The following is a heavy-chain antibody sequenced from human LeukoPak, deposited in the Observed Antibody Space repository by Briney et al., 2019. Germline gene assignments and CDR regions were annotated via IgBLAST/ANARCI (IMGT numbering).Heavy chain of an antibody. J-gene: IGHJ4*02. CDR2: ISWNSGSI. CDR3: ARGRSGGLFDY. D-gene: IGHD3-10*01. Sequence: GGSLRLSCAASGFTFDDYAMHWVRQAPGKGLEWVSGISWNSGSIGYADSVKGRFTISRDNAKNSLYLQMNSLRAEDTAVYYCARGRSGGLFDYWGQGTLVTVSS. V-gene: IGHV3-9*01. CDR1: GFTFDDYA.